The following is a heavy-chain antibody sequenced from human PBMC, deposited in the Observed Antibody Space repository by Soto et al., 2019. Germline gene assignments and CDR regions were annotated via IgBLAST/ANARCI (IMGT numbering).Heavy chain of an antibody. J-gene: IGHJ6*02. CDR1: GGSISSGGYY. CDR2: IYYSGST. Sequence: SETLSLTCTVSGGSISSGGYYWSWIRQHPGKGLEWIGYIYYSGSTYYNPSLKSRVTISVDTSKNQFSLKLSSVTAADTAVYYCARVSPPRSTAKPYGMDVWGQGTTVTVSS. V-gene: IGHV4-31*03. CDR3: ARVSPPRSTAKPYGMDV. D-gene: IGHD4-4*01.